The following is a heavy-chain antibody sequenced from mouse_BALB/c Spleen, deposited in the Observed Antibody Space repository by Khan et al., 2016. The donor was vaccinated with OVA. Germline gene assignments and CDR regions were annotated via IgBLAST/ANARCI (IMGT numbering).Heavy chain of an antibody. CDR1: GYSITSDYA. Sequence: EVQLQESGPGLVKPSQSLSLTCTVTGYSITSDYAWNWIRQFPGNKLEWMGYISYSGRTSYNPSLKRRISRKRDTSKNPFFLQLNSVPTEDTATYFFARSVTLTRLVATAFDYWRQGTTLTVSS. D-gene: IGHD1-1*01. CDR3: ARSVTLTRLVATAFDY. CDR2: ISYSGRT. J-gene: IGHJ2*01. V-gene: IGHV3-2*02.